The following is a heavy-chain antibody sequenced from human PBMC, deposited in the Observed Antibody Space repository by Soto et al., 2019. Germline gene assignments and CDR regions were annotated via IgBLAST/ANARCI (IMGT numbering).Heavy chain of an antibody. CDR3: ARHASRGYSSSWYFED. CDR2: TYYSAGT. J-gene: IGHJ4*02. V-gene: IGHV4-39*01. Sequence: SETLSLTCNVSGGSVSSSSYYWGWIRQAPGKGLEWIVSTYYSAGTYYNPSLKSRVTTSMDASKNQFSLTVTSVTAADTAIYYCARHASRGYSSSWYFEDWGQGTPVTVSS. D-gene: IGHD6-13*01. CDR1: GGSVSSSSYY.